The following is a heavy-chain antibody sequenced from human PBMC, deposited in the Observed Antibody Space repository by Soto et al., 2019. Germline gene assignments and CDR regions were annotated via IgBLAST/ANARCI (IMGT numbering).Heavy chain of an antibody. D-gene: IGHD6-13*01. CDR2: IHYTGST. V-gene: IGHV4-39*01. CDR3: ARLLAAGAVDY. J-gene: IGHJ4*02. Sequence: QVQLQESGPGLVKPSETLSLTCTISGDSISSSSYFWGWIRQPPGKGLEWIGTIHYTGSTYYNPSLKSRVTVSVDTSKNQFSLKLSSVTAADTAVYYCARLLAAGAVDYWGQGTLVTVSS. CDR1: GDSISSSSYF.